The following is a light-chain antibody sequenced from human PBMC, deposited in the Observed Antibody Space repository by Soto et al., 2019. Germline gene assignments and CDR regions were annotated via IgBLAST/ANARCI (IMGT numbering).Light chain of an antibody. CDR1: SSDVGGYNY. V-gene: IGLV2-11*01. Sequence: QSVLTQPRSVSGSPGQSVTISCTGTSSDVGGYNYVSWYQQNPGKAPKLMIYDVSKRPSGVPDRFSGSRSGNTASLTISGLQAEDEADYYCRSYAGRYTYVFGTGTKVTVL. CDR2: DVS. CDR3: RSYAGRYTYV. J-gene: IGLJ1*01.